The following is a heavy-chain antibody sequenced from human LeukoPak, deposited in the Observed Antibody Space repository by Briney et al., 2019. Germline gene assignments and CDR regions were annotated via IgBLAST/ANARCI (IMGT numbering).Heavy chain of an antibody. CDR1: GFTFSSYS. J-gene: IGHJ4*02. Sequence: GGSLRLSCAASGFTFSSYSMTWVRLAPGKGLEWVSAISGSGGSTYYADSVKDRFTISRDNSMNTLYLQMNSLRAEDTAVYYCAKDREYYYGSNGYYRFDYWGQGTLATVSS. CDR2: ISGSGGST. V-gene: IGHV3-23*01. CDR3: AKDREYYYGSNGYYRFDY. D-gene: IGHD3-22*01.